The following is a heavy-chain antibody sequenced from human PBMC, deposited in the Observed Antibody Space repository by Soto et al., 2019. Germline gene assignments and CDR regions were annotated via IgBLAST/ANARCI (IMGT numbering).Heavy chain of an antibody. Sequence: EVQLVESGGGLVQRGGSLRLSCAASGFTFGIYSMNWVRQAPGKGLEWISYINGSSSTMYYADSVKGRFIISRDNADNSLYLQMNRLRDADTAFYYCARGDRFRCSGDRCFSDGLFLSWGQGTLVTVSS. J-gene: IGHJ5*02. V-gene: IGHV3-48*02. CDR1: GFTFGIYS. CDR2: INGSSSTM. CDR3: ARGDRFRCSGDRCFSDGLFLS. D-gene: IGHD2-15*01.